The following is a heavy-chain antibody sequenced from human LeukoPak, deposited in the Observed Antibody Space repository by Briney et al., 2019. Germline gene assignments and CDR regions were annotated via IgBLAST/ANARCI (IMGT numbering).Heavy chain of an antibody. CDR2: VYYREDI. CDR3: ARGRYLPLYFDY. J-gene: IGHJ4*02. Sequence: SETLSLTCNVSGGSISNSDYYWAWVRRPPGKGLEWIGSVYYREDIYYAPSLKSRVTISVDTSKNQFFLKLSSVTAADTAVYYCARGRYLPLYFDYWGQGTLVTVSS. D-gene: IGHD3-16*02. CDR1: GGSISNSDYY. V-gene: IGHV4-39*07.